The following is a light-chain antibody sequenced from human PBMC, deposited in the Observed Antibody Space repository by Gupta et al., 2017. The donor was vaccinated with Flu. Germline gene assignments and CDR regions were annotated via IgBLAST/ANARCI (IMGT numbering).Light chain of an antibody. CDR1: QSVGYK. CDR2: TIS. V-gene: IGKV1-39*01. J-gene: IGKJ2*01. Sequence: DIQVTQSPSSLSASVGDKISITCRTSQSVGYKLSWYQQKKREAPRLLVYTISSWQTGVPSRFSGSGSETEFTLTIIGGQPEDSATYFCQQTASTPSLFGQGTTLEI. CDR3: QQTASTPSL.